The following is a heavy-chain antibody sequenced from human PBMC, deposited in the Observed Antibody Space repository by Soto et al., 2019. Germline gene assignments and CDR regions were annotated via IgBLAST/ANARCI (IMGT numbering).Heavy chain of an antibody. CDR3: ARGGDITMVRGVIWPFDY. J-gene: IGHJ4*02. CDR1: GYTFTSYA. D-gene: IGHD3-10*01. V-gene: IGHV1-3*05. Sequence: QVQLVQSGAEEKKPGASVKVSCKASGYTFTSYAMHWVRQAPGQRLEWMGWINAGNGNTKYSQKFQGRVTITRDTSASPADMELSSLRSEDTAVYYCARGGDITMVRGVIWPFDYWGQGTLVTVSS. CDR2: INAGNGNT.